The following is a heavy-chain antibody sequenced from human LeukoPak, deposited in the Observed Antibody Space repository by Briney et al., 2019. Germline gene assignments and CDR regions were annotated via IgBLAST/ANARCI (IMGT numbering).Heavy chain of an antibody. Sequence: GASVKVSCKASGYTFTSYGISWVRQAPGQGLEWMGWISAYNGNTNYAQKLQGRVTMTTDTSTSTAYMELRSLRSDDTAVYYCARARYSRGGSYFSPVPINWFDPWGQGTLVTVSS. CDR2: ISAYNGNT. J-gene: IGHJ5*02. V-gene: IGHV1-18*01. CDR1: GYTFTSYG. CDR3: ARARYSRGGSYFSPVPINWFDP. D-gene: IGHD1-26*01.